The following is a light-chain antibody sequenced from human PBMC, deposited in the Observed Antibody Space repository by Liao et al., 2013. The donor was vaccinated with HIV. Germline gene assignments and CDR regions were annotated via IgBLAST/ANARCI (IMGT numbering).Light chain of an antibody. CDR3: QVWDTTSDHPGV. CDR1: NIGSTT. Sequence: SYVVTQPLSVSVAPGTTARITCGGDNIGSTTVHWYQQSPGRAPVVVIYYDTERPSWIPERFSGSKSGNTATLIINGVEAGDEADYYCQVWDTTSDHPGVFGGGTKVTVL. J-gene: IGLJ3*02. CDR2: YDT. V-gene: IGLV3-21*04.